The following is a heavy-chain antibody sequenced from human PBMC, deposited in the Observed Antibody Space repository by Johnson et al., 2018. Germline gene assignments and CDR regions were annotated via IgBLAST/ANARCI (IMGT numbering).Heavy chain of an antibody. V-gene: IGHV3-74*01. J-gene: IGHJ6*04. D-gene: IGHD3-3*01. CDR1: GFTFSSYW. Sequence: VQLGESGGGLVQPGGSLRLSCVASGFTFSSYWMHWVRQDPGKGMVWVSRSYSDGSIRNYADSVKGRFIISRDYSKNTVYLQMNTLRAEDTAVYYCATDDLMEIPAVWGSGATVTVSS. CDR2: SYSDGSIR. CDR3: ATDDLMEIPAV.